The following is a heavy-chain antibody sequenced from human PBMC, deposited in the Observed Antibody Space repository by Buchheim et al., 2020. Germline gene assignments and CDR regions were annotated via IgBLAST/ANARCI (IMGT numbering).Heavy chain of an antibody. V-gene: IGHV3-30-3*01. CDR2: ISYDGSNK. CDR3: ARVSIAAAGTGVY. Sequence: QVQLVESGGGVVQPGRSLRLSCAASGFTFSSYAMHWVRQAPGKGLEWVAVISYDGSNKYYAHSVKGRFTISRDNSNNTLYLQMNSLGAEDTAVYYCARVSIAAAGTGVYWGQGTL. D-gene: IGHD6-13*01. J-gene: IGHJ4*02. CDR1: GFTFSSYA.